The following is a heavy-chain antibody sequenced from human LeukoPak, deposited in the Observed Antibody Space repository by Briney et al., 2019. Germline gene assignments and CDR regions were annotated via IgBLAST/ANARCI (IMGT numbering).Heavy chain of an antibody. CDR2: ISWNSGSI. Sequence: GRSLRLSRAASGFTFDDYAMHWVRQAPGKGLEWVSGISWNSGSIGYADSVKGRFTISRDNAKNSLYLQMNSLRAEDMALYYCAKGSQQLVRGYFDYWGQGTLVTVSS. D-gene: IGHD6-13*01. V-gene: IGHV3-9*03. J-gene: IGHJ4*02. CDR1: GFTFDDYA. CDR3: AKGSQQLVRGYFDY.